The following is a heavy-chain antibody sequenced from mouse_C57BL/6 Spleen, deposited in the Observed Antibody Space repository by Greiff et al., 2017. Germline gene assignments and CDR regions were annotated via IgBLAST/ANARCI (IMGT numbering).Heavy chain of an antibody. Sequence: DVQLQESGPGLVKPSQSLSLTCSVTGYSITSGYYWNWIRQFPGNKLEWMGYISYDGSNNYNPSLKNRISITRDTSKNQFFLKLNSVTTEDTATYYCAVYYDYDGWYFDVWGTGTTVTVSS. CDR2: ISYDGSN. V-gene: IGHV3-6*01. CDR3: AVYYDYDGWYFDV. CDR1: GYSITSGYY. D-gene: IGHD2-4*01. J-gene: IGHJ1*03.